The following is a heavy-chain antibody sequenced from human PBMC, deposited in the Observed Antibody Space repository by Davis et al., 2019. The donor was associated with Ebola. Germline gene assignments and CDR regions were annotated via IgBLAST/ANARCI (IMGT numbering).Heavy chain of an antibody. CDR1: GASISDSNW. D-gene: IGHD3-10*01. V-gene: IGHV4-4*02. Sequence: PSETLSLTCAVSGASISDSNWWSWVRQPPGKGLEWIGEIHHSGSPNYNPSLKSRVTISIDKSKNHLSLNLSSVIAADTAVYYCARDRYYYGSGSLSYWGQGTLVTVSS. CDR2: IHHSGSP. J-gene: IGHJ4*02. CDR3: ARDRYYYGSGSLSY.